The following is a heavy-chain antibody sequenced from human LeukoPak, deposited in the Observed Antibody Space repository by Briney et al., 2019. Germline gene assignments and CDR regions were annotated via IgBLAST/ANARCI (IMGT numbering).Heavy chain of an antibody. CDR1: GYTFTSYA. CDR3: AREERDIVVVPAAIGSDAFDI. J-gene: IGHJ3*02. V-gene: IGHV7-4-1*02. CDR2: INTNTGNS. Sequence: ASVKVSCKASGYTFTSYAMNWVRQAPGQGLEWMGWINTNTGNSTYAQGFTGRFVFSLDTSVSTAYLQISSLKAEDTAVYYCAREERDIVVVPAAIGSDAFDIWGQGTMVTVSS. D-gene: IGHD2-2*01.